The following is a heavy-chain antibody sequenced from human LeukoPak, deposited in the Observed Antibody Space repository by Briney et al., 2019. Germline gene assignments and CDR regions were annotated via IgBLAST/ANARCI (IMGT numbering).Heavy chain of an antibody. CDR2: INHSGST. CDR3: ARRGRYCSSTSCYSWFDP. D-gene: IGHD2-2*02. V-gene: IGHV4-34*01. Sequence: SETLSLTCAVYGGSFSGYYWSWIRQPPGKGLEWIGEINHSGSTNYNPSLKSRVTISVDTSKNQFSLKLSSVTAADTAVYYCARRGRYCSSTSCYSWFDPWGQGTLVTVSS. CDR1: GGSFSGYY. J-gene: IGHJ5*02.